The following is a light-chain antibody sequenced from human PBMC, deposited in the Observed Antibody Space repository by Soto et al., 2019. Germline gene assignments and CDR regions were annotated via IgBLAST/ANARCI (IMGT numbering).Light chain of an antibody. J-gene: IGKJ4*01. CDR1: QSVSSN. CDR2: GAS. Sequence: EIVMTQSPATLSVSPGERATLSCRASQSVSSNFAWYQQKPGQAPTLLLYGASTRATGIPARFSGSGSWTQVTLTISSLLSEDFAVYYCQQYNKWTPLTFGGGTKVEIK. V-gene: IGKV3-15*01. CDR3: QQYNKWTPLT.